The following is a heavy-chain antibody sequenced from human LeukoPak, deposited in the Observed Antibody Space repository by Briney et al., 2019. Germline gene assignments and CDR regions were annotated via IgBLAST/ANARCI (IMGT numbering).Heavy chain of an antibody. J-gene: IGHJ3*02. CDR3: ARDMNGYSYGPKAFDI. V-gene: IGHV3-7*01. CDR2: IKQDGSGK. Sequence: PGGSLRLSCAASGFTFSSYWMSWVRQAPGKGLEWVANIKQDGSGKYYVDSVKGRFTISRDNAKNSLYLQMNSLRAEDTAVYYCARDMNGYSYGPKAFDIWGQGTMVTVSS. CDR1: GFTFSSYW. D-gene: IGHD5-18*01.